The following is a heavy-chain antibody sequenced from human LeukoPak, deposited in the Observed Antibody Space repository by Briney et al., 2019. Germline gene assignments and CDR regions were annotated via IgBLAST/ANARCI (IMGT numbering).Heavy chain of an antibody. CDR3: ARAPAGPYGYFEY. V-gene: IGHV6-1*01. CDR2: TCYRSKWYN. J-gene: IGHJ4*02. Sequence: SQTLSLTCAISGDSVSSNKAIWHWIRQSPSRGLEWLGRTCYRSKWYNDDALSVKSRITISPDTSKNQFSLQLNSVTPEDTAVYYCARAPAGPYGYFEYWGQGTLVTVSS. CDR1: GDSVSSNKAI. D-gene: IGHD2-2*01.